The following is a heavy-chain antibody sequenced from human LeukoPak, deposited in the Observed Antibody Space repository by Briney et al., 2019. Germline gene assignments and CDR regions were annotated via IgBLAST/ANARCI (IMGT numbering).Heavy chain of an antibody. J-gene: IGHJ3*02. D-gene: IGHD5-12*01. CDR1: GYTFTGYY. CDR3: AARKGGYDYAFDI. V-gene: IGHV1-2*02. Sequence: GASVKVSCKASGYTFTGYYMHWVRQAPGQGLEWMGWTNPNSGGTNYAQKFQGRVTMTRDTSISTAYMELSRLRSDDTAVYYCAARKGGYDYAFDIWGQGTMVTVSS. CDR2: TNPNSGGT.